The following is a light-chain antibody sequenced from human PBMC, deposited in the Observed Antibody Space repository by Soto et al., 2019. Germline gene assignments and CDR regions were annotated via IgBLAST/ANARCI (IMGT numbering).Light chain of an antibody. V-gene: IGKV3-15*01. J-gene: IGKJ2*01. CDR1: QSISSN. CDR3: QQYDNWTPTYT. Sequence: EIVMTQSPATLSMSPGERATLSCRASQSISSNLAWYQQKPGQAPRLLIYGASNRATGIPARFSGGGSETEFTLTISSLLSEDFAVYYCQQYDNWTPTYTFGQGTKLEIK. CDR2: GAS.